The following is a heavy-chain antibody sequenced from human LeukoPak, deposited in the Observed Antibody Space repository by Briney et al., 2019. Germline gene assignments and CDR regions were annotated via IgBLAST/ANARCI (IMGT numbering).Heavy chain of an antibody. Sequence: GGSLRLSCAASGFTFSSYAMSWVRQAPGKGLEWVSGNTVSGGNTHYADSVKGRFTISRDNSKNTLYLQMSSLRAEDTAVYYCARTDRTGALGRFRMRSDAFDIWGQGTMVTVSS. CDR3: ARTDRTGALGRFRMRSDAFDI. V-gene: IGHV3-23*01. J-gene: IGHJ3*02. CDR2: NTVSGGNT. CDR1: GFTFSSYA. D-gene: IGHD3-16*01.